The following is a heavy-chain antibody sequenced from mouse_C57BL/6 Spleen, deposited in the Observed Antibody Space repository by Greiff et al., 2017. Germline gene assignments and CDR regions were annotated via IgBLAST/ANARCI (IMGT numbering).Heavy chain of an antibody. J-gene: IGHJ2*01. D-gene: IGHD1-1*01. Sequence: EVMLVESEGGLVQPGSSMKLSCTASGFTFSDYYMAWVRQVPEQGLEWVANIYYDGSSTYYLDSLKSRFIISRDNATNILYLQMSSRKSEDTSTYYCARADYYGSSPGDWGQVATLTVSS. CDR2: IYYDGSST. CDR3: ARADYYGSSPGD. V-gene: IGHV5-16*01. CDR1: GFTFSDYY.